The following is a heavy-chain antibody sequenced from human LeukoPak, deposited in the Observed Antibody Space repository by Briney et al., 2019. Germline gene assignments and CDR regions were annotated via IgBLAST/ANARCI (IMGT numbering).Heavy chain of an antibody. Sequence: SETLSLTCAVYGGSFSGYYWSWIRQPPGKGLEWIGEINHSGSTNYSPSLKSRVTISVDTSKNQFSLKLSSVTAADTAVYYCARGGDFWSRDAFDIWGQGTMVTVSS. CDR2: INHSGST. V-gene: IGHV4-34*01. CDR3: ARGGDFWSRDAFDI. CDR1: GGSFSGYY. J-gene: IGHJ3*02. D-gene: IGHD3-3*01.